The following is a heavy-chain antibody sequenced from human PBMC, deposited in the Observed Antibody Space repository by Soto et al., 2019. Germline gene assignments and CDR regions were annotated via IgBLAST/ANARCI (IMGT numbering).Heavy chain of an antibody. V-gene: IGHV3-48*02. CDR1: GFTFSSYS. J-gene: IGHJ5*02. CDR3: ARDHGMAGSFAP. D-gene: IGHD2-8*01. CDR2: ISLGTSTI. Sequence: EVQLVESGGGLVQPGGYLRLSCAASGFTFSSYSMNWVRQAPGKGLEWVSYISLGTSTIYYADSVKGRFTISRDDAKNSLYLQMNSLRDEDTAVYYCARDHGMAGSFAPWGQGTLVTVSS.